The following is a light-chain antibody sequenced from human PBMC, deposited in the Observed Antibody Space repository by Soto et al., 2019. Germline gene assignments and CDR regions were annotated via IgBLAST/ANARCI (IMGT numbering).Light chain of an antibody. CDR1: SSDVGGYNY. V-gene: IGLV2-11*01. J-gene: IGLJ1*01. CDR3: CSYAGSYTFPYV. Sequence: QSALTQPRSVSGSPGQSVTISCTGTSSDVGGYNYVSWYQQHPGKAPKLMIYDVSKRPSGVPDRFSGSKSGNTASLTISRLQAEDEADYYCCSYAGSYTFPYVFGTGTKLTVL. CDR2: DVS.